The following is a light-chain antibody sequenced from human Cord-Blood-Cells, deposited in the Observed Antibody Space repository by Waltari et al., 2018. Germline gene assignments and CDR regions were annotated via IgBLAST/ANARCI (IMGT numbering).Light chain of an antibody. Sequence: QSALTQPLSVSRSPGQSITTPSTGTSSDGGGYNYVSLYQQHHGKAPKLMIYDVSKRTSGVSNRFSGSKSGHTASLTISGLQAEDEADYYCSSYTSSSNWVFGGGTKLTVL. CDR1: SSDGGGYNY. V-gene: IGLV2-14*01. J-gene: IGLJ3*02. CDR2: DVS. CDR3: SSYTSSSNWV.